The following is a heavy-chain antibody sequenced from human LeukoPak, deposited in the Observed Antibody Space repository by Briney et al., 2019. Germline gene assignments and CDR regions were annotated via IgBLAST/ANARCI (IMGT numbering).Heavy chain of an antibody. Sequence: PGGSLRLSCAASGFTFSSYSMNWVRQAPGKGLHWVSYISSSSSTIYYADSVKGRSTISRDNAKNSLYLQMNSLRAEDTAVYYCACGSYHGPFDYWGQGTLVTVSS. V-gene: IGHV3-48*01. J-gene: IGHJ4*02. CDR1: GFTFSSYS. CDR2: ISSSSSTI. D-gene: IGHD1-26*01. CDR3: ACGSYHGPFDY.